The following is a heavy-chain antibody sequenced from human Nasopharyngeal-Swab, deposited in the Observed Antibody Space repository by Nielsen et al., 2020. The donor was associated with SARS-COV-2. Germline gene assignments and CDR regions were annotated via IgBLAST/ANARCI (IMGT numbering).Heavy chain of an antibody. CDR1: GGSISSGGYY. Sequence: SETLSLTCTVSGGSISSGGYYWSWIRQHPGKGLEWIGYIYYSGGTYYNPSLKSRVTISVDTSKNQFSLKLSSVTAADTAVYYCARDHIAAAGTSSYYYYYGMDVWGQGTTVTVSS. CDR3: ARDHIAAAGTSSYYYYYGMDV. V-gene: IGHV4-31*03. D-gene: IGHD6-13*01. CDR2: IYYSGGT. J-gene: IGHJ6*02.